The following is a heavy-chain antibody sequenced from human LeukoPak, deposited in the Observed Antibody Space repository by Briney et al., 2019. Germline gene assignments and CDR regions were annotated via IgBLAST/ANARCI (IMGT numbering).Heavy chain of an antibody. CDR3: ARQYFRRKTYYYDSSGYSDY. V-gene: IGHV4-39*01. CDR1: GGSFSGYY. Sequence: PSETLSLTCAVYGGSFSGYYWGWIRQPPGKGLEWIGSIYYSGSTYYNPSLKSRVTISVDTSKNQLSLKLSSVTAADTTVYYCARQYFRRKTYYYDSSGYSDYWGQGTLVTVSS. D-gene: IGHD3-22*01. CDR2: IYYSGST. J-gene: IGHJ4*01.